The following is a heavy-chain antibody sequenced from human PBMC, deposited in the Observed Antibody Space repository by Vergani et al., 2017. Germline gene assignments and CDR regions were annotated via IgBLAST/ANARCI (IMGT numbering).Heavy chain of an antibody. Sequence: EVELVQSGPEMRKPGESLKISCKGSEYSFGNYWIGWVRQMPGKGLEWMGIIYPADSYTRYSPSFQGQVTISDDKSISTAFLQWDSLKASDTALYYCARHTTYTDSWGQGTLVTVSS. CDR2: IYPADSYT. V-gene: IGHV5-51*01. CDR1: EYSFGNYW. D-gene: IGHD1-1*01. J-gene: IGHJ4*02. CDR3: ARHTTYTDS.